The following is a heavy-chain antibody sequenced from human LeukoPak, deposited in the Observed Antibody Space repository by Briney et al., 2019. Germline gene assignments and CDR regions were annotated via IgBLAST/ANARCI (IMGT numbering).Heavy chain of an antibody. CDR1: GFTFSSYW. J-gene: IGHJ4*02. V-gene: IGHV3-74*01. D-gene: IGHD4-23*01. CDR3: ASGPPMTYVSRWRWLDY. CDR2: INSDGSST. Sequence: GGTLTLSCAASGFTFSSYWMHWVRQAPGKGLEWVSRINSDGSSTNYADSVKGRFTISRDNAKNTLNLQMNSLRAEDTAVYYCASGPPMTYVSRWRWLDYWGQGTLVTVSS.